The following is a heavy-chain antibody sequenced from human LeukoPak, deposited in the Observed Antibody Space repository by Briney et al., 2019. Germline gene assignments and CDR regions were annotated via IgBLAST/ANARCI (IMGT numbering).Heavy chain of an antibody. CDR1: GGSISSYY. Sequence: PSETLSLTCTVSGGSISSYYWSWIRQPPGKGLEWIGYIYYSGSTNYNPSLKSRVTISVDTSKNQFSLKLISVTPADTAVYYCAREGKPQRFLDYWGQGTLVTVSS. CDR3: AREGKPQRFLDY. J-gene: IGHJ4*02. V-gene: IGHV4-59*01. D-gene: IGHD6-13*01. CDR2: IYYSGST.